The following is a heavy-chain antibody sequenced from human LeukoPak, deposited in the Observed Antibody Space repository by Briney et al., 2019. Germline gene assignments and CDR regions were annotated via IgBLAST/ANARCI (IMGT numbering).Heavy chain of an antibody. J-gene: IGHJ4*02. CDR2: ITGSGGNT. Sequence: GGSLRLSCAASGFTFSNYAMSWVRQAPGKALEWVSAITGSGGNTYYADSVKGRFTISRDNSENTVFLQMNSLRAEDAAVYYCAKWGDYDVLTGYYVSDYWGQGTLVTVSS. D-gene: IGHD3-9*01. CDR1: GFTFSNYA. CDR3: AKWGDYDVLTGYYVSDY. V-gene: IGHV3-23*01.